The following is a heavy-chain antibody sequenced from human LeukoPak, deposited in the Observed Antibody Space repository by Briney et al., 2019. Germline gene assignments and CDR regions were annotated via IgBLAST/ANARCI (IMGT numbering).Heavy chain of an antibody. J-gene: IGHJ6*02. Sequence: SVKVSCKASGGTFSSYAISWVRQAPGQGLEWMGGIIPIFGTANYAQKFQGRVTITADESTSTAYMELSSLRSEDTAVYYCARDATVPGYYYYGMDVWGQGTTVTVSS. V-gene: IGHV1-69*13. CDR1: GGTFSSYA. D-gene: IGHD4-17*01. CDR3: ARDATVPGYYYYGMDV. CDR2: IIPIFGTA.